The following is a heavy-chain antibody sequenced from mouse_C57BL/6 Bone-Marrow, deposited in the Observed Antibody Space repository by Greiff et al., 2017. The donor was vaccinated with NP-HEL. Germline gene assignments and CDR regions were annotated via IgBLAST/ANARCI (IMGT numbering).Heavy chain of an antibody. CDR1: GYTFTSYW. V-gene: IGHV1-64*01. CDR3: ARGGSYYGYGGFAY. D-gene: IGHD2-9*01. CDR2: IHPNSGST. J-gene: IGHJ3*01. Sequence: QVQLQQSGAELVKPGASVKLSCKASGYTFTSYWMHWVKQRPGQGLEWIGMIHPNSGSTNYNEKFKSKATLTVDKSSSTAYMQLSSLTSEDSAVYYCARGGSYYGYGGFAYWGQGTLVTVSA.